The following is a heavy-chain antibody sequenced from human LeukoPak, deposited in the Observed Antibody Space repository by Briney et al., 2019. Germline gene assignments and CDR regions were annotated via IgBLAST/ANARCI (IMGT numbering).Heavy chain of an antibody. CDR3: AREGGGYSGYDPRDYYYYGMDV. CDR1: GGSISSYY. Sequence: SETLSLTCTVSGGSISSYYWSWIRQPPGKGLEWIGYIYYSRSTNYNPSLKSRVTISVDTSKNQFSLKLSSVTAADTAVYYCAREGGGYSGYDPRDYYYYGMDVWGQGTTVTVSS. D-gene: IGHD5-12*01. J-gene: IGHJ6*02. V-gene: IGHV4-59*01. CDR2: IYYSRST.